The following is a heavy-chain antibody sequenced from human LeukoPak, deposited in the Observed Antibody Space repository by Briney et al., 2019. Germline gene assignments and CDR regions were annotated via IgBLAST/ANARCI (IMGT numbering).Heavy chain of an antibody. V-gene: IGHV1-69*05. D-gene: IGHD1-1*01. CDR2: IIPIFGTA. J-gene: IGHJ4*02. CDR3: ARDWNDSDRAYYFDN. CDR1: GGTFSSYA. Sequence: GASVEVSCKASGGTFSSYAISWVRQAPGQGLEWMGGIIPIFGTANYAQKFQGRVTMTTDTSTSTANMELRSLTSDDTAVYYCARDWNDSDRAYYFDNWGQGTLVTVSS.